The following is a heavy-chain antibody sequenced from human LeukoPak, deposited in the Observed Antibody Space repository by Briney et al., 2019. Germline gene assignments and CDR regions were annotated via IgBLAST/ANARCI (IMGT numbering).Heavy chain of an antibody. CDR1: GHTFTSYD. CDR3: ARRIAAAGVGIVY. J-gene: IGHJ4*02. CDR2: MNPDSGNT. Sequence: ASVKVSCKASGHTFTSYDMNWVRQATGQGLEWMGWMNPDSGNTGYAQKFQGRVTMTRNPSISTAYMELSSLTSEDTAVYYCARRIAAAGVGIVYWGQGPLVTVSS. V-gene: IGHV1-8*01. D-gene: IGHD6-13*01.